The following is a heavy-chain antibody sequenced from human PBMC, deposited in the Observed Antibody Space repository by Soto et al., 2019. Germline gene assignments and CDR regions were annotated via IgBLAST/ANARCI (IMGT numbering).Heavy chain of an antibody. CDR2: ISWNSGSM. D-gene: IGHD2-15*01. J-gene: IGHJ6*03. CDR1: GFTFDDYG. CDR3: AKARIPGIEDYMDV. V-gene: IGHV3-9*01. Sequence: VQLVESGGALAQPGRSLRLSCAVSGFTFDDYGMHWVRQAPGKGLEWVSGISWNSGSMGYADSVKGRFTISRDNSKNSLYLQMNSLRPEDTALYHCAKARIPGIEDYMDVWGKGTTVTVSS.